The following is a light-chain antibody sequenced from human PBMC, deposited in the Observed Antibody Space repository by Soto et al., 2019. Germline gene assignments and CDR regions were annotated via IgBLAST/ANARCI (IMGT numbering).Light chain of an antibody. CDR3: HAWDSSAVV. CDR2: QDT. V-gene: IGLV3-1*01. CDR1: KLGDKY. Sequence: SYELTQPPSVSVSPGQTASITCSGDKLGDKYACWYQQKPDQSPVLVIYQDTKRPSGIPERFSGSNSGNTATLTISGTQAMDEADYYCHAWDSSAVVFGGGTKVTVL. J-gene: IGLJ2*01.